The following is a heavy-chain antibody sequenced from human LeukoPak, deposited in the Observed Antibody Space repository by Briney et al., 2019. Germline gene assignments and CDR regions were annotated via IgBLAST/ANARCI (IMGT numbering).Heavy chain of an antibody. Sequence: SETLSLTCTVSGGSINSGSYYWSWIRQPAGEGLEWIGRIYASGSTNYNPSLKSRVTISVDTSKNQFSLKLSSVTAADTAVYYCARAAYSSGWYDWFDPWGQGTLVTVSS. CDR2: IYASGST. D-gene: IGHD6-19*01. V-gene: IGHV4-61*02. CDR3: ARAAYSSGWYDWFDP. J-gene: IGHJ5*02. CDR1: GGSINSGSYY.